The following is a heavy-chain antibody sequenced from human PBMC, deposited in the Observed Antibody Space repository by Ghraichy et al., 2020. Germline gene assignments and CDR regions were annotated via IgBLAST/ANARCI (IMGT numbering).Heavy chain of an antibody. Sequence: GGSLRLSCAASGFIFSGYCMRWVRQAPGKGLEWVANIKKDGSGKSYVDSVKGRFTISRDNAKNSLSLQMNSLRSEDTAVYYCARDLGGGWYFDYWGQGALVTVSS. J-gene: IGHJ4*02. D-gene: IGHD6-19*01. V-gene: IGHV3-7*01. CDR3: ARDLGGGWYFDY. CDR2: IKKDGSGK. CDR1: GFIFSGYC.